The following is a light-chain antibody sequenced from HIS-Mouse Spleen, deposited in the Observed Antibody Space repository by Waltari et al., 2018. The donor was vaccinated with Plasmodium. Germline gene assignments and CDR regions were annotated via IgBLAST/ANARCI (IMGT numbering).Light chain of an antibody. Sequence: SYELTQPPSVSVSPGQTARITCSVDALPNKSAYWYQQKSGQAPVLVIYEDSKRPSGIPERFSGSSSGTMATLTISGAQVEDEADYYCYSTDSSGNHRVFGGGTKLTVL. CDR2: EDS. CDR1: ALPNKS. J-gene: IGLJ3*02. CDR3: YSTDSSGNHRV. V-gene: IGLV3-10*01.